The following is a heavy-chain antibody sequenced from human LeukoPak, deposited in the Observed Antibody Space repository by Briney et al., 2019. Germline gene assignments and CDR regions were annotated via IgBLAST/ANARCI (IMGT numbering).Heavy chain of an antibody. V-gene: IGHV4-39*07. CDR2: IYYSGST. CDR3: ARGHRRLIVVVPAARNYYFDY. D-gene: IGHD2-2*01. Sequence: PSETLSLTCTVSGGSISSSSYYWGWIRQPPGKGLEWIGSIYYSGSTYYNPSLKSRVTISVDTSKNQFSLKLSSVTAADTAVYYCARGHRRLIVVVPAARNYYFDYWGQGTLVTVSS. CDR1: GGSISSSSYY. J-gene: IGHJ4*02.